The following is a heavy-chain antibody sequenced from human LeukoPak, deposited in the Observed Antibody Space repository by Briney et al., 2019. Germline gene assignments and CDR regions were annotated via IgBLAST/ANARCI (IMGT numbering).Heavy chain of an antibody. J-gene: IGHJ6*02. CDR3: ARDHLYYYDSNPHMDV. D-gene: IGHD3-22*01. CDR1: GGTFSSYA. Sequence: SVKVSCKASGGTFSSYAISWVRQAPGQGLGWMGRIIPILGIANYAQKSQGRVTITADKSTSTAYMELSSLRSEDTAVYYCARDHLYYYDSNPHMDVWGQGTTVTVSS. V-gene: IGHV1-69*04. CDR2: IIPILGIA.